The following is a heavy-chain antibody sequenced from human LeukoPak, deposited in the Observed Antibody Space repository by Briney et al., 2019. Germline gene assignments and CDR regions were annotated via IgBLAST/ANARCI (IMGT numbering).Heavy chain of an antibody. Sequence: GRSLRLSCAASGFTFDDYAMHWVRQAPGKGLEWVSGISWNSGSIGYADSVKGRFTISRDNAKNSLYLQMNSQRAEDTALYYCAKDMYSSSWYYFDYWGQGTLVTVSS. D-gene: IGHD6-13*01. V-gene: IGHV3-9*01. J-gene: IGHJ4*02. CDR1: GFTFDDYA. CDR2: ISWNSGSI. CDR3: AKDMYSSSWYYFDY.